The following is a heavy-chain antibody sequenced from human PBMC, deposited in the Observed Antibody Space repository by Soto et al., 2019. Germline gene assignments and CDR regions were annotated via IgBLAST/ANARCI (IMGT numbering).Heavy chain of an antibody. CDR2: IYYSGST. J-gene: IGHJ3*02. Sequence: QLQLQESGPGLVKPSETLSLTCTVSGGSISSSSYYWGWIRQPPGKGLEWIGSIYYSGSTYYNPSLKSRVTISVDTSKNQFSLKLSSVTAADTAVYYCARQASREGFPYAFDIWGQGTMVTVSS. CDR1: GGSISSSSYY. CDR3: ARQASREGFPYAFDI. V-gene: IGHV4-39*01.